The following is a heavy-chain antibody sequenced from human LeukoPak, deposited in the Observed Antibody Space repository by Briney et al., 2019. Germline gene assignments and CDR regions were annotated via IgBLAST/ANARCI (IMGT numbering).Heavy chain of an antibody. V-gene: IGHV4-39*07. Sequence: PSETLSFTCTVSGGSISSSSYYWGWIRQPPGKGLEWIGSIYYSGSTYYNPSLKSRVTISVDTSKNQFSLKLSSVTAADTAVYYCARDPTIFGVAAFDHWGQGTLVTVSS. CDR3: ARDPTIFGVAAFDH. J-gene: IGHJ4*02. D-gene: IGHD3-3*01. CDR2: IYYSGST. CDR1: GGSISSSSYY.